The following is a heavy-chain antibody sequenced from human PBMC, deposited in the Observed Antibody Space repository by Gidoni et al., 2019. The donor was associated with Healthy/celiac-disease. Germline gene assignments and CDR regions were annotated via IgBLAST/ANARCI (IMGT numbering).Heavy chain of an antibody. CDR3: ARLEGKYYDFWSGYSPSWAAYYYYGMDV. D-gene: IGHD3-3*01. V-gene: IGHV1-8*01. CDR1: GYTFTSYD. J-gene: IGHJ6*02. Sequence: QVQLVQSGAEVKKPGASVKVSCKASGYTFTSYDINWVRQANGHGLEWMGWMNPNSGNTGYAQKFQGRVTMTRNTSISTAYMELSSLRSEDTAVYYCARLEGKYYDFWSGYSPSWAAYYYYGMDVWGQGTTVTVSS. CDR2: MNPNSGNT.